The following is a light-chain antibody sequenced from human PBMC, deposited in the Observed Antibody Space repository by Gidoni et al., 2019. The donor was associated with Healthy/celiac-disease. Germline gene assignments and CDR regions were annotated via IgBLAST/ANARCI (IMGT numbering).Light chain of an antibody. CDR3: QQFNSYPIT. CDR1: QGISSY. J-gene: IGKJ5*01. CDR2: AAS. V-gene: IGKV1-9*01. Sequence: DIQWTQSPSFLSASVGDRVTITCRASQGISSYLAWYQQKPGKAPKLLIYAASTLQSGVPSRFSGSGSGTEFTLTISSLQPEDFATYYCQQFNSYPITFGQGTRLEIK.